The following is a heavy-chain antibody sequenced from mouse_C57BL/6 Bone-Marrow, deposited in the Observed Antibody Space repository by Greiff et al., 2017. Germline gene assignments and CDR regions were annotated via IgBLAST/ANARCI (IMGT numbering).Heavy chain of an antibody. CDR2: IDPEAGDT. D-gene: IGHD1-1*01. J-gene: IGHJ3*01. CDR3: TPDYYDRSPWVAY. Sequence: VQLQQSGAELVRPGASVTLSCTASGFNIKDYYMHWVKQRPEQGLEWIGRIDPEAGDTEYAPKFQGKATMTADTSSNTAYLQLSSLTSEDTAVYYFTPDYYDRSPWVAYWGQGTLVTVAA. V-gene: IGHV14-1*01. CDR1: GFNIKDYY.